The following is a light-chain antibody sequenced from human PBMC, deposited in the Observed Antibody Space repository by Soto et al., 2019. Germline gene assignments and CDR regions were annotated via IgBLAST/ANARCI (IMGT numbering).Light chain of an antibody. J-gene: IGKJ2*01. CDR1: QSITSY. CDR3: QQSFSAPYT. V-gene: IGKV1-39*01. Sequence: DIQMTQSPSSLSVSVGDRVTITCRASQSITSYLNWYQQKPGKTPKLLIYGSFNLQSGVPSRFSGSRSGTDFTLTISSLQPEDFATYYCQQSFSAPYTFGQGTILEMK. CDR2: GSF.